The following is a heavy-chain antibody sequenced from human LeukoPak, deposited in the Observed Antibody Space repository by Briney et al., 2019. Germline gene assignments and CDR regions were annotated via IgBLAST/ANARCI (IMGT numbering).Heavy chain of an antibody. CDR3: ARSGLSRFGF. Sequence: VGSLRLSCVAPGFIFRNYATSRVRPALGKGLQWVSAFSGSGGSTYYADSVKGRFTISRDNSRNTLYLQMNSLRGEDTAVYYCARSGLSRFGFWGQGTLVTVSS. V-gene: IGHV3-23*01. CDR1: GFIFRNYA. CDR2: FSGSGGST. D-gene: IGHD2/OR15-2a*01. J-gene: IGHJ4*02.